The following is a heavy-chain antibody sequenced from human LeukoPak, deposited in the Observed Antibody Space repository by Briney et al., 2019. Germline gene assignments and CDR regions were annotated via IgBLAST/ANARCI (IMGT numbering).Heavy chain of an antibody. V-gene: IGHV3-11*04. CDR2: ISSSGSTI. D-gene: IGHD2-2*01. Sequence: GGSLRLSCAASGFTFSDYYMSWIRQAPGKGLEWVSYISSSGSTIYYADSVKGRFTISRDNAKNSLYLQMNSLRAEDTAVYYCARAPIDCSSTSCYYYYYYYYMDVWGKGTTVTVSS. CDR1: GFTFSDYY. CDR3: ARAPIDCSSTSCYYYYYYYYMDV. J-gene: IGHJ6*03.